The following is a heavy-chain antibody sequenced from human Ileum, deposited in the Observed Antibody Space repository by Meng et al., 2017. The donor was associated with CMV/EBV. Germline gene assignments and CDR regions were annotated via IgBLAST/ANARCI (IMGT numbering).Heavy chain of an antibody. CDR1: GFTFTSYA. CDR3: GKERTGYYIQH. V-gene: IGHV3-30*02. D-gene: IGHD3/OR15-3a*01. Sequence: QVQMMASGGGVGQPGGSLVPSCAGSGFTFTSYAMHWVRQAPGKGREWVAFISYDGLYQYYADSVNGRFTISRDSSKNTLSLQMNSLRAEDTAVYYCGKERTGYYIQHWGQGTLVTVSS. CDR2: ISYDGLYQ. J-gene: IGHJ1*01.